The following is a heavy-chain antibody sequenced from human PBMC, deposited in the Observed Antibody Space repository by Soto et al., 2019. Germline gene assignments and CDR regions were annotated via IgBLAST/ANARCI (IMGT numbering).Heavy chain of an antibody. CDR2: IYHSGTP. D-gene: IGHD2-15*01. V-gene: IGHV4-4*02. CDR1: GTSISSTYW. J-gene: IGHJ5*02. Sequence: QVQLQQSGPGLVKPSGTLSLTCVVSGTSISSTYWWTWVRQAPGKGLEWIGEIYHSGTPNNNPSLKRRVTISVDKSNNQFSLELTSVTAADTAIYYCATLPPRIVVVVSPSPTWGQGPPVTVSS. CDR3: ATLPPRIVVVVSPSPT.